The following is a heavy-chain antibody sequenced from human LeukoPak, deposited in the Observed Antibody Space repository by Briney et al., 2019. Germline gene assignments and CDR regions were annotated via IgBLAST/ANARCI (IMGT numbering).Heavy chain of an antibody. CDR3: VRDLNY. Sequence: GGSLRLSCAGSGFTFSNYWMNWVRQAQGKGLVWLSRIKNDGGSSYADSVKGRFTSSRDNAKNTLYLQMNSLRVEDTAVYYCVRDLNYWGQGTLVTVSS. J-gene: IGHJ4*02. V-gene: IGHV3-74*01. D-gene: IGHD3-10*01. CDR2: IKNDGGS. CDR1: GFTFSNYW.